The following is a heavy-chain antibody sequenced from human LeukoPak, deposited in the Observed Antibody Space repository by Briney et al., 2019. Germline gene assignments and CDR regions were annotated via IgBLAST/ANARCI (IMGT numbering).Heavy chain of an antibody. CDR3: ARQGIEMATITNFDY. Sequence: SETLSLTCTVSGGSISSYSWSWIRQPPGEGLEWIGYIYYSGSTNYNPSLKSRVTISVDTSKNQFSLKLSSVTAADTAVYYCARQGIEMATITNFDYWGQGTLVTVSS. V-gene: IGHV4-59*08. D-gene: IGHD5-24*01. J-gene: IGHJ4*02. CDR2: IYYSGST. CDR1: GGSISSYS.